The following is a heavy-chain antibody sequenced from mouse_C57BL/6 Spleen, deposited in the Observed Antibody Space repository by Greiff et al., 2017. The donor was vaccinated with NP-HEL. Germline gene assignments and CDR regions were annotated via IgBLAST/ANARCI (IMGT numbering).Heavy chain of an antibody. CDR1: GFTFSSYA. D-gene: IGHD1-1*01. CDR2: ISSGGDYI. Sequence: EVKVVESGEGLVKPGGSLKLSCAASGFTFSSYAMSWVRQTPEKRLEWVAYISSGGDYIYYADTVKGRFTISRDNARNTLYLQMSSLKSEDTAMYYCTREGPITTVVASYYYAMDYWGQGTSVTVSS. CDR3: TREGPITTVVASYYYAMDY. V-gene: IGHV5-9-1*02. J-gene: IGHJ4*01.